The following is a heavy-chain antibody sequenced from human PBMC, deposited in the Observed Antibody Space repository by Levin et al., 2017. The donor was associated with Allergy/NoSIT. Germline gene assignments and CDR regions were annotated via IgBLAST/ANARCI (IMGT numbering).Heavy chain of an antibody. CDR1: GFTFSDYY. V-gene: IGHV3-11*01. J-gene: IGHJ4*02. D-gene: IGHD3-16*01. CDR2: ISSSGSTI. CDR3: ARGADKRGYYFDY. Sequence: GESLKISCAASGFTFSDYYMSWIRQAPGKGLEWVSYISSSGSTIYYADSVKGRFTISRDNAKNSLYLQMNSLRAEDTAVYYCARGADKRGYYFDYWGQGTLVTVSS.